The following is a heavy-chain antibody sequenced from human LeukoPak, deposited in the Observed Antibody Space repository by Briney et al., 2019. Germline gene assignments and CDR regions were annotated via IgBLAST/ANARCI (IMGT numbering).Heavy chain of an antibody. CDR1: GFTFSSYG. J-gene: IGHJ4*02. V-gene: IGHV3-30*02. D-gene: IGHD1-26*01. CDR2: IRYDGSNK. CDR3: AKDFSPGELLLGFDY. Sequence: GGPRRLSCAASGFTFSSYGMHWVRQAPGKGLGGGAFIRYDGSNKYYADSVKGRFTISRDNSKNTLYLQMNSLRAEDTAVYYCAKDFSPGELLLGFDYWGQGTLVTVSS.